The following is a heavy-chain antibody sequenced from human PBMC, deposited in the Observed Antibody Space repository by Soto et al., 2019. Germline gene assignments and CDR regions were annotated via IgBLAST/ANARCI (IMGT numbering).Heavy chain of an antibody. Sequence: EVQLVESGGGLVQPGGSLRLSCAASGFTFSSYWMSWVRQAPGKGLEWVANIKQDGSEKYYVDSVKGRFTISRDNAKKSLYLQKHSLRSEDTAVYYCDRDPSIVLVQAADYYYCSYGMDVWGQATKVSVSS. D-gene: IGHD2-2*01. V-gene: IGHV3-7*01. CDR1: GFTFSSYW. CDR2: IKQDGSEK. CDR3: DRDPSIVLVQAADYYYCSYGMDV. J-gene: IGHJ6*02.